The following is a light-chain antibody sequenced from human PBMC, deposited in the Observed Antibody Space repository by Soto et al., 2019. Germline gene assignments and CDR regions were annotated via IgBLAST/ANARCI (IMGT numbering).Light chain of an antibody. Sequence: PVLTHPASVSGAHGQASTISCTRNSSDVGSYNLVSWYQQHPGKAPKLMIYEGSKRPSGVSNRFSGSKSGNTASLTISGLQAEDEADYDWCSYAGSSTYVFGTGTKVPVL. J-gene: IGLJ1*01. CDR3: CSYAGSSTYV. CDR2: EGS. V-gene: IGLV2-23*01. CDR1: SSDVGSYNL.